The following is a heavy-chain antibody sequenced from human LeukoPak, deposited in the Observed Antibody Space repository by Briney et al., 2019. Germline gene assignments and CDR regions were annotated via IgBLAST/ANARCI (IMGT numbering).Heavy chain of an antibody. CDR3: ARFRYDYGDGPDY. Sequence: ASVKVSCKASGYTFTSYDINWVRQAAGQGLEWMGFMTPNSGNTGYAQKLQGRVTMTRNNSISTAYMELSSLRSEDTAVYYCARFRYDYGDGPDYWGQGTLVPVSS. V-gene: IGHV1-8*01. CDR1: GYTFTSYD. CDR2: MTPNSGNT. D-gene: IGHD4/OR15-4a*01. J-gene: IGHJ4*02.